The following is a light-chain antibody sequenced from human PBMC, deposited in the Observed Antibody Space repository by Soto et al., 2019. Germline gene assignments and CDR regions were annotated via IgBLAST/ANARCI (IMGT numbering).Light chain of an antibody. J-gene: IGKJ3*01. V-gene: IGKV3-20*01. CDR3: QQYGRSPFT. Sequence: EIVLTQSPGTLSLSPGERATLSRRASQSVSSNNLAWYQQRPGQAPRVVIYGASTRATGIPERFSGSGSGTDFTLTISRLEPEDFAVYYCQQYGRSPFTFGPGTKVDIK. CDR1: QSVSSNN. CDR2: GAS.